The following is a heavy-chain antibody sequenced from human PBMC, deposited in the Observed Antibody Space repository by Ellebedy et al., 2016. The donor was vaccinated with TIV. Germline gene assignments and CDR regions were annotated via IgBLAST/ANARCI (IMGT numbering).Heavy chain of an antibody. J-gene: IGHJ4*02. V-gene: IGHV1-46*01. CDR1: GYTFTNYY. CDR3: ARDFSGDY. Sequence: AASVKVSCKASGYTFTNYYMNWVRQAPGQGLEWMGIIHPSGGSTTYAQKFQGRVTLTADTSTSTVYMELTNLRSDDTAFYYCARDFSGDYWGQGTLVTVSS. CDR2: IHPSGGST. D-gene: IGHD3-3*01.